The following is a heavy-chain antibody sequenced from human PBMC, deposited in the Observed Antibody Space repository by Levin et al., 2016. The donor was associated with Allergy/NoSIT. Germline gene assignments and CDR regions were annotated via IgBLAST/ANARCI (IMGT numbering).Heavy chain of an antibody. CDR3: ATHGPSGYYGSSRWNYYYYGMDV. CDR1: GYTLTELS. V-gene: IGHV1-24*01. CDR2: FDPEDGET. D-gene: IGHD3-3*01. Sequence: ASVKVSCKVSGYTLTELSMHWVRQAPGKGLEWMGGFDPEDGETIYAQKFQGRVTMTEDTSTDTAYMELSSLRSEDTAVYYCATHGPSGYYGSSRWNYYYYGMDVWGQGTTVTVSS. J-gene: IGHJ6*02.